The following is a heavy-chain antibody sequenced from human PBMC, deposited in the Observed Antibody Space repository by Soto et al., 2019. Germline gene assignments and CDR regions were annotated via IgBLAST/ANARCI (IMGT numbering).Heavy chain of an antibody. V-gene: IGHV4-39*01. CDR3: ARLGGNEKQWLVEGYYGMDV. J-gene: IGHJ6*02. CDR2: IYYSGST. Sequence: SSETLSLTCTVSGGSISSSSYYWGWIRQPPGKGLEWIGSIYYSGSTYYNPSLKSRVTISVDTSKNQFSLKLSSVTAADTAVYYCARLGGNEKQWLVEGYYGMDVWGQGTTVTVSS. D-gene: IGHD6-19*01. CDR1: GGSISSSSYY.